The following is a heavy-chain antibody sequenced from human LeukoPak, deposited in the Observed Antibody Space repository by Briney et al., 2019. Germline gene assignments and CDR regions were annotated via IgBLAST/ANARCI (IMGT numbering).Heavy chain of an antibody. CDR1: GYTFTSYG. CDR2: IIPIFGTA. CDR3: ARRSGSYLSFLY. J-gene: IGHJ4*02. D-gene: IGHD1-26*01. Sequence: GASVKVSCKASGYTFTSYGISWVRQAPGQGLEWMGGIIPIFGTANYAQKFQGRVTITADESTSTAYMELSSLRSEDTAVYYCARRSGSYLSFLYWGQGTLVTVSS. V-gene: IGHV1-69*13.